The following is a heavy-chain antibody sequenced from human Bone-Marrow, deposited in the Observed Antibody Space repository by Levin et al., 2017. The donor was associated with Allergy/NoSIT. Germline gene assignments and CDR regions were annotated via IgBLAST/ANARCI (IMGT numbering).Heavy chain of an antibody. D-gene: IGHD2-2*01. J-gene: IGHJ3*02. CDR2: ISWNSNRI. CDR1: GFSFDDYA. CDR3: ARDVQRLSPLYGFDI. V-gene: IGHV3-9*01. Sequence: GGSLRLSCAASGFSFDDYAMHWVRQVPGKGLEWVSGISWNSNRIDYAASVMGRFTISRDNAKNSLYLQMNSLRVEDTAFYYCARDVQRLSPLYGFDIWGQGTMVTVSS.